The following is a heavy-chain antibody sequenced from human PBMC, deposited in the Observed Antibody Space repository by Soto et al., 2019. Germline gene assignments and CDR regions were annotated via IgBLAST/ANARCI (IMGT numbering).Heavy chain of an antibody. CDR1: GFTFSSYA. J-gene: IGHJ4*02. CDR2: ISYDGSNK. D-gene: IGHD6-19*01. V-gene: IGHV3-30-3*01. CDR3: ARDDSSTRGFDY. Sequence: GGSLRLSCAASGFTFSSYAMHWVRQAPGKGLEWVAVISYDGSNKYYADSVKGRFTISRDNSKNTLYLQMNSLRAEDTAVYYCARDDSSTRGFDYWGQGTLVTVSS.